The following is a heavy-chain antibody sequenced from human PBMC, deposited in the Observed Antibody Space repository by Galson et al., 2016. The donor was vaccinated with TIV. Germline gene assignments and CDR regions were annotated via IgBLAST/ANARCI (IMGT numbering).Heavy chain of an antibody. CDR1: GITVSDNY. V-gene: IGHV3-66*02. D-gene: IGHD3-22*01. Sequence: SLRLSCAGSGITVSDNYISWVRQAPGKGLQWVSTIYSGGDTFYADSVKGRFTISRDTSRNTLHLQMSSLRTEDTGVYYCARDRCHDASGYYYYYYGLDVWGQGTTVTVSS. CDR2: IYSGGDT. CDR3: ARDRCHDASGYYYYYYGLDV. J-gene: IGHJ6*02.